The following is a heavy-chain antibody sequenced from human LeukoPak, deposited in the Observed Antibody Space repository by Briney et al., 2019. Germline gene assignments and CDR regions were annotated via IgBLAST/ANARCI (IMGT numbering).Heavy chain of an antibody. D-gene: IGHD3-10*01. CDR3: ASPAMVRGVLSKTNWFDP. Sequence: SETLSLTCGVYGGSFSGYYWSWIRQPPGKGLEWIGEINHSGSTNYNPSLKSRVTISVDTSKNQFSLKLSSVTAADTAVYYCASPAMVRGVLSKTNWFDPWGQGTLVTVSS. CDR1: GGSFSGYY. CDR2: INHSGST. V-gene: IGHV4-34*01. J-gene: IGHJ5*02.